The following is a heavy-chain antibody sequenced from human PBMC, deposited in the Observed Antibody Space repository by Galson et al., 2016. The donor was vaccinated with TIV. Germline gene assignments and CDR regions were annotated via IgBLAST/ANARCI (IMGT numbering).Heavy chain of an antibody. V-gene: IGHV1-46*02. J-gene: IGHJ4*02. Sequence: SVKVSCKASGVTFNSHAINWVRQAPGQGLEWMGIINPSGGSTSYAQKFQGRVTMTRVTSTSTVYMELSSLRSEDTAVYYCARDGEVGSSDYDHWGQGTLVSVSS. CDR2: INPSGGST. CDR1: GVTFNSHA. D-gene: IGHD3-22*01. CDR3: ARDGEVGSSDYDH.